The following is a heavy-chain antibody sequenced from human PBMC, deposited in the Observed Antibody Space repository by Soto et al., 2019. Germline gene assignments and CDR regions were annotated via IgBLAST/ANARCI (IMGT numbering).Heavy chain of an antibody. CDR2: ISSSSSYI. Sequence: GGSLRLSCAASGFTFSSYSMNWVRQAPGKGLEWVSSISSSSSYIYYADSVKGRFTISRDNAKNSLYLQMNSLRAEDTAVYYCARDDDYYGSGSYVGFDYWGQGTLVTVSS. V-gene: IGHV3-21*01. D-gene: IGHD3-10*01. CDR1: GFTFSSYS. CDR3: ARDDDYYGSGSYVGFDY. J-gene: IGHJ4*02.